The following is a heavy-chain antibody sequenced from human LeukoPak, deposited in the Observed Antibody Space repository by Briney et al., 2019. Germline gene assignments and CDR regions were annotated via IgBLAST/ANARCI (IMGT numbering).Heavy chain of an antibody. J-gene: IGHJ4*02. CDR2: IKQDGSEK. Sequence: EGSLRLSCAASGFTFSSYWMSWVRQAPGKGLEWVANIKQDGSEKYYVDSVKGRFTISRDNAKNSLYLQMNSLRAEDTAVYYCARDLYDSSGYYYFDYWGKGTLVTVSS. D-gene: IGHD3-22*01. CDR3: ARDLYDSSGYYYFDY. CDR1: GFTFSSYW. V-gene: IGHV3-7*01.